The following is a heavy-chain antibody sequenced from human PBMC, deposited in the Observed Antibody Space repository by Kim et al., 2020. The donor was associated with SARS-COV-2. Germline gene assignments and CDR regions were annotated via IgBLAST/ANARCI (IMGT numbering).Heavy chain of an antibody. CDR2: INPNGVDT. Sequence: ASVKVSCKASGYTFSSYGFSWVRQAPGHGLEWMGWINPNGVDTNYAQKFQGRVTITTDTSTSTAYMELRSLRSDDTAVYYCARTFGMDVWGPGTTVTVSS. V-gene: IGHV1-18*01. CDR1: GYTFSSYG. D-gene: IGHD3-16*01. CDR3: ARTFGMDV. J-gene: IGHJ6*02.